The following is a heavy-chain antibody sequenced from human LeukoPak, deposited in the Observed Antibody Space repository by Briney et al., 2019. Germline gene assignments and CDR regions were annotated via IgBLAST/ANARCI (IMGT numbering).Heavy chain of an antibody. Sequence: GGSLRLSCAASGFTFSSYGMHWVRQAPGKGLEWVTFIRYDEKNKNYVDSEKGRFTISRDTSKNTLYLQMNSLRAEVTAVYYCARSVSYSGSFMTFDIWGQGTMVTVSS. V-gene: IGHV3-30*02. CDR3: ARSVSYSGSFMTFDI. CDR2: IRYDEKNK. D-gene: IGHD1-26*01. CDR1: GFTFSSYG. J-gene: IGHJ3*02.